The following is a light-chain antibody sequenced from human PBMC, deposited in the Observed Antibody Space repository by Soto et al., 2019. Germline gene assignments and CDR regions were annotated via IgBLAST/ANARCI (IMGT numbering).Light chain of an antibody. V-gene: IGKV1-9*01. J-gene: IGKJ4*01. Sequence: DIQLTQSPSFLSASVGDRVTITCRASQEINNYLAWYQQKPGKAPEVLIYAASTLQSGVSSRFSGSGSGTEFTLTISSLQPEDFAAYYCQQLNSYPLTFGGGTKVEIK. CDR1: QEINNY. CDR3: QQLNSYPLT. CDR2: AAS.